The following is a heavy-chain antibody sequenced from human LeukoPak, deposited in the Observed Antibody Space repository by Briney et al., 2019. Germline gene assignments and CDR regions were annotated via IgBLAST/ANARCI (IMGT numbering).Heavy chain of an antibody. Sequence: SETLSLTCAVYGGSFSGYYWSWIRQPPGKGLEWIGEINHSGSTNYNPSLKSRVTISVDTSKNQFSLKLSSVTAADTAVYYCARDGSGGYCYFDYWGQGTLVTVSS. J-gene: IGHJ4*02. CDR1: GGSFSGYY. V-gene: IGHV4-34*01. CDR3: ARDGSGGYCYFDY. D-gene: IGHD6-19*01. CDR2: INHSGST.